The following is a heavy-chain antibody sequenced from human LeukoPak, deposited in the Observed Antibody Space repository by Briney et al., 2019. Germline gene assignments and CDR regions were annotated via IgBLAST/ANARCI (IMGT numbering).Heavy chain of an antibody. CDR2: IIPIFGTA. D-gene: IGHD5-18*01. J-gene: IGHJ4*02. CDR1: GGTFSSYA. CDR3: ARDNQYSYGPGPFDY. Sequence: EASVKVSCKASGGTFSSYAISWVRQAPGQGLEWMGGIIPIFGTANYAQKFQGGVTITADESTSTAYMELSSLRSEDTAVYYCARDNQYSYGPGPFDYWGQGTLVTVSS. V-gene: IGHV1-69*13.